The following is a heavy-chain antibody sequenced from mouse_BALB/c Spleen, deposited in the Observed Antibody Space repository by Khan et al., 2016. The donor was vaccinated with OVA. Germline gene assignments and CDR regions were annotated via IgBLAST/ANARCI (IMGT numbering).Heavy chain of an antibody. CDR2: IDPETGGT. D-gene: IGHD1-1*01. CDR1: GYTFTDYE. J-gene: IGHJ2*01. CDR3: TRIYYGSSGFDY. Sequence: QVQLKESGAELVRPGASVTLSCKASGYTFTDYEMHWVKQTPVHGLEWIGAIDPETGGTAYNQKFKGKATLTADKSSSTAYMELRSLTSEDSAVYYCTRIYYGSSGFDYWGQGTTLTVSS. V-gene: IGHV1-15*01.